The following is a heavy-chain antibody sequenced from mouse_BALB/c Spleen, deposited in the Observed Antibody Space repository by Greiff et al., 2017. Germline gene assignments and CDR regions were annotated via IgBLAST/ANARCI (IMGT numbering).Heavy chain of an antibody. CDR2: ISSGGSYT. CDR1: GFTFSSYA. CDR3: ARVAITTAPWFAY. Sequence: EVQLQESGGGLVKPGGSLKLSCAASGFTFSSYAMSWVRQSPEKRLEWVAEISSGGSYTYYPDTVTGRFTISRDNAKNTLYLEMSSLRSEDTAMYYCARVAITTAPWFAYWGQGTLVTVSA. V-gene: IGHV5-9-4*01. D-gene: IGHD1-2*01. J-gene: IGHJ3*01.